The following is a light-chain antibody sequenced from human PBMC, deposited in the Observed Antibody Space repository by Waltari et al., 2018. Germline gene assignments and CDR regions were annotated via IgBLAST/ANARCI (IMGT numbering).Light chain of an antibody. V-gene: IGKV3-20*01. CDR3: QHYVRLPAT. CDR1: QSVSRA. CDR2: GAS. Sequence: EIVLTQSPGSLSSSPGERVTLSCRARQSVSRALAWYLQKPGQAPRLLIFGASNRATGIPDRFSGSGSETDFSLTISRLEPEDVAVYYCQHYVRLPATFGRGTKVEIK. J-gene: IGKJ1*01.